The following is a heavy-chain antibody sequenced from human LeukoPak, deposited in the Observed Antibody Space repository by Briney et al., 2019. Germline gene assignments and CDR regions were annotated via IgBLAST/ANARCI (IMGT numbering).Heavy chain of an antibody. D-gene: IGHD2-2*01. CDR3: ARLIIVVPVAGLSSGWYFDS. V-gene: IGHV5-51*01. Sequence: GDSLKISCKGSGYRFTTFWSGWVRQMPGKGLEWIQIIFPGVSDTKYSPSFQGQVTISVDRSISTAYLQWSSLKASDTAMYYCARLIIVVPVAGLSSGWYFDSWGQGTLVTVSS. CDR2: IFPGVSDT. CDR1: GYRFTTFW. J-gene: IGHJ4*02.